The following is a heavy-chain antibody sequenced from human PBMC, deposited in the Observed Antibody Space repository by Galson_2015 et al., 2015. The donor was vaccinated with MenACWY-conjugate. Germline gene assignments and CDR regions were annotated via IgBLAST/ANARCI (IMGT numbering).Heavy chain of an antibody. CDR1: GGSSSSYY. CDR2: IYFSENT. Sequence: ETLSLTCAVSGGSSSSYYWSWVRQAPGKGLEWIGNIYFSENTNYNPSPKSRVTMSIDTSENQVSLKLRSVTSADTAVYYCARSPRISGLRVRYYYYYMDIWGKGTTVTVSS. D-gene: IGHD3/OR15-3a*01. J-gene: IGHJ6*03. CDR3: ARSPRISGLRVRYYYYYMDI. V-gene: IGHV4-59*01.